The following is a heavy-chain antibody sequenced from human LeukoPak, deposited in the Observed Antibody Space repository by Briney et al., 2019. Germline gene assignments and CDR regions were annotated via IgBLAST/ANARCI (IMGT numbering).Heavy chain of an antibody. CDR1: GYTFTSYD. D-gene: IGHD4-23*01. J-gene: IGHJ4*02. CDR2: MNPNSGNT. V-gene: IGHV1-8*03. CDR3: ARESTVVTASYVDY. Sequence: ASVKVSCKASGYTFTSYDINWVRQATGQGLEWMGWMNPNSGNTGYAQKFQGRVTITRNTSISTAYMELSSLRSEDTAVYYCARESTVVTASYVDYWGQGTLVTVSS.